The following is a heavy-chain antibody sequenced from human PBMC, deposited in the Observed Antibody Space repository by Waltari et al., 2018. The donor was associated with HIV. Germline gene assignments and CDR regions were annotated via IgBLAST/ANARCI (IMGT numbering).Heavy chain of an antibody. J-gene: IGHJ6*02. CDR2: IDQSGAG. CDR1: GGTFSAFY. CDR3: ARGPSLRAFRGNLYFNSSLDV. D-gene: IGHD1-1*01. V-gene: IGHV4-34*02. Sequence: QVQLQQWGAGQVKPSEPLSLTCLLSGGTFSAFYCTWVRHSPGKGLGWIGEIDQSGAGRFNPSLKRRITISMDTSRSHFALKLSPVSPADTAVYYWARGPSLRAFRGNLYFNSSLDVWGQGTTVTVSS.